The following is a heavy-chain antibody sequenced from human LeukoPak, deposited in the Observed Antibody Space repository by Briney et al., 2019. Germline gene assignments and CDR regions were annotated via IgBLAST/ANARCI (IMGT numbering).Heavy chain of an antibody. CDR2: IYFSGST. CDR1: GGSISSSSYY. J-gene: IGHJ4*02. CDR3: ASTYYYDSSGYYSHFDS. D-gene: IGHD3-22*01. Sequence: SETLSLTCTVSGGSISSSSYYWGWIRQPPGKGLEWIGNIYFSGSTYYNPSLKSRVTISVDTSKNQFSLKLSSVTAADTAVYCCASTYYYDSSGYYSHFDSWGQGTLVTVSS. V-gene: IGHV4-39*01.